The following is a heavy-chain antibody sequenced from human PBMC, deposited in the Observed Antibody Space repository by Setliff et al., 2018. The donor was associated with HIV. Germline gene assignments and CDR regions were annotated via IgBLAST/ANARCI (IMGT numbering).Heavy chain of an antibody. CDR1: GFTFSSYW. CDR2: ISSDSSTT. J-gene: IGHJ4*02. CDR3: AKDYFSGYDFRYFFDY. V-gene: IGHV3-48*01. Sequence: PGRSLRLSCAASGFTFSSYWMSWVRQAPGKGLEWVSYISSDSSTTYYADSVKGRFTISRDNSKNLLYLQMNSLRAEDTAIYYCAKDYFSGYDFRYFFDYWGQGALVTVSS. D-gene: IGHD5-12*01.